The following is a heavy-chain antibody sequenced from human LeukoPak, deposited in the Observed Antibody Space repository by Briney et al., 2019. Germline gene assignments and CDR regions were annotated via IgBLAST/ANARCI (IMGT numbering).Heavy chain of an antibody. CDR3: AKGRYYDSSGYYDY. D-gene: IGHD3-22*01. J-gene: IGHJ4*02. CDR2: ISWNSGSI. Sequence: GGSLRLSCAASGFTFDDYAMHWVRQAPGKGLEWVSGISWNSGSIGYADSVKGRFTISRDNAKNSLYLQMNSPRAEDTALYYCAKGRYYDSSGYYDYWGQGTLVTVSS. V-gene: IGHV3-9*01. CDR1: GFTFDDYA.